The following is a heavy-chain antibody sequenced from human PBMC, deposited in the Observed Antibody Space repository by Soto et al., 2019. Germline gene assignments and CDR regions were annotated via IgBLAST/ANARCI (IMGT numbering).Heavy chain of an antibody. CDR2: ISYDGSNK. D-gene: IGHD4-17*01. Sequence: QVQLVESGGGVVQPGRSLRLACAASGFTFSRYAMHWVRQAPGKGLEWVAVISYDGSNKYYADSAKGRFTISRDNSKNTLYLQMNSLRAEDTAVYYCARDSSGDYVNWFDPWGQGTLVTVSS. V-gene: IGHV3-30-3*01. J-gene: IGHJ5*02. CDR3: ARDSSGDYVNWFDP. CDR1: GFTFSRYA.